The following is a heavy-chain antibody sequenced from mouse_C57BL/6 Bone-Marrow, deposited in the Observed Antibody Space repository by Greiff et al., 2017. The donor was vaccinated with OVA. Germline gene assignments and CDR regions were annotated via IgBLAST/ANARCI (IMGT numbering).Heavy chain of an antibody. CDR2: IHPNSGST. J-gene: IGHJ2*01. Sequence: QVQLQQPGAELVKPGASVKLSCKASGYTFTSYWMHWVKQRPGQGLEWIGMIHPNSGSTNYNEKFKSKATLTVDKSSSTAYMQHSRLTSEDSAVYYCAREGRYDFDYWDQGKALTVSS. D-gene: IGHD2-12*01. V-gene: IGHV1-64*01. CDR1: GYTFTSYW. CDR3: AREGRYDFDY.